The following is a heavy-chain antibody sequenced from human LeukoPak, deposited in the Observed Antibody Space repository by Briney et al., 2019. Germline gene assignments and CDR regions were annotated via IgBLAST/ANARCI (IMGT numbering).Heavy chain of an antibody. J-gene: IGHJ4*02. CDR3: AGHHPRNTVDF. D-gene: IGHD2/OR15-2a*01. CDR2: ISDIGSI. V-gene: IGHV4-59*08. CDR1: GGSISSYY. Sequence: SETLSLTCTVSGGSISSYYWSWIRQPPGKVLEWIAYISDIGSINYNPSLKSRVTISLDTSKNQFSLKLSSVTAADTAVYYCAGHHPRNTVDFWGQGTLVTVSS.